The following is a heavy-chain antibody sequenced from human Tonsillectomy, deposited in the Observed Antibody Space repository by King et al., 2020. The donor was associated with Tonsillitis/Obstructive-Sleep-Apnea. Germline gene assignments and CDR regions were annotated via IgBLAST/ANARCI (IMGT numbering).Heavy chain of an antibody. CDR2: IYWDDVQ. CDR1: GFSLITSGVG. Sequence: ITLKESGPTLVKPTQTLTLTCTFSGFSLITSGVGVGWIRQPPGKPLEWLVLIYWDDVQRYSPLLNSRLTITKDTSKNQVVLTMTNMDPVYTATFYCAHRLEYSRASWGFDYWGQGALVTVSS. J-gene: IGHJ4*02. D-gene: IGHD6-13*01. V-gene: IGHV2-5*02. CDR3: AHRLEYSRASWGFDY.